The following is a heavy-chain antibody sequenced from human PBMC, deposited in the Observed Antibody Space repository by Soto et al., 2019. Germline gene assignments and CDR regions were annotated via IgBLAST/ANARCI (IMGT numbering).Heavy chain of an antibody. CDR1: GFTVSSNY. J-gene: IGHJ3*02. Sequence: GGSLRLSCAASGFTVSSNYMSWVRQAPGKGLEWVSVIYSGGSTYYADSVKGRFTISRDNSKNTLYLQMNSLRAEDTAVYYCARGFVIGYCSNTSCPDAFDIWGQGTMVTVSS. D-gene: IGHD2-2*01. CDR2: IYSGGST. CDR3: ARGFVIGYCSNTSCPDAFDI. V-gene: IGHV3-66*01.